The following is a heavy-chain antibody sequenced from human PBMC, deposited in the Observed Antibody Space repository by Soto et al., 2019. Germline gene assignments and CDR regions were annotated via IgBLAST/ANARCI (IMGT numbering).Heavy chain of an antibody. J-gene: IGHJ4*02. Sequence: PGGSLRLSCSASGFIFSNYWMTWVRQAPGKGLEWVATINPDGTVKHYVDSVKGRFTLSGDNDKNSVYLLMSSLRGEDTAIYYCAKAIISVDSYWGQGTLVTVSS. V-gene: IGHV3-7*01. CDR3: AKAIISVDSY. D-gene: IGHD2-2*02. CDR1: GFIFSNYW. CDR2: INPDGTVK.